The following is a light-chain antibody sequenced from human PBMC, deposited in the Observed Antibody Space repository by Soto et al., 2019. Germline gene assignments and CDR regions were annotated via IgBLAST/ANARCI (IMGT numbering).Light chain of an antibody. CDR1: QSVSSNY. V-gene: IGKV3-20*01. J-gene: IGKJ1*01. CDR3: QQYGSSPWA. CDR2: GAS. Sequence: EIVLTQSPGTLSLSPGERATLSCRASQSVSSNYLAWYQQKPGQAPRPLIYGASSRATGIPDRFSGSGAGTDFSLTISTLKSEDFAVYYCQQYGSSPWAFGQGTKV.